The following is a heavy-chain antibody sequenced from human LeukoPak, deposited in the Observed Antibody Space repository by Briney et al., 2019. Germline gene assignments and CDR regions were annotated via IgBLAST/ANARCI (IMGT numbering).Heavy chain of an antibody. J-gene: IGHJ5*02. CDR1: GFTFSSYT. CDR2: ISFDGCNK. CDR3: AREELGSSLGFDP. D-gene: IGHD3-16*01. Sequence: PGGSLRLSCAASGFTFSSYTIHWVRQPPGKGLEWVAVISFDGCNKYYADSVKGRFTISRDNSKNTLYLQMNSLRAEDTAVYYCAREELGSSLGFDPWGQGTLVTVSS. V-gene: IGHV3-30-3*01.